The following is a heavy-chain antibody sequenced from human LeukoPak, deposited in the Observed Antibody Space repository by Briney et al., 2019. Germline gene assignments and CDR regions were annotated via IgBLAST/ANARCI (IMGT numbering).Heavy chain of an antibody. J-gene: IGHJ6*03. D-gene: IGHD2-15*01. CDR1: GYCISSGYY. V-gene: IGHV4-38-2*02. CDR3: ARTIVGVSDYYYYYYMDV. Sequence: PSETLSLICTVSGYCISSGYYWGWIRQPPGKGLEGIGRIYHSGSTYYNPSLKSRVTIAVDTSKNPFSLKLSSVTAADTAVYYCARTIVGVSDYYYYYYMDVWGKGTTVTVSS. CDR2: IYHSGST.